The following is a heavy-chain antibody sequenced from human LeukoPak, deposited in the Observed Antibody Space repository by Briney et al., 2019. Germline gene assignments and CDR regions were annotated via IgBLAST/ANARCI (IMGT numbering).Heavy chain of an antibody. Sequence: GGSLRLSRAASGFTFSTYALSWVRQAPGKGLEWVSLISGTGYQTDYADSVKGRFTISRDNSKNTLYLQMNSLKAEDTAVYYCAKHLRTNFWFFDHWGQGTLVTVSS. CDR1: GFTFSTYA. D-gene: IGHD3-9*01. CDR3: AKHLRTNFWFFDH. V-gene: IGHV3-23*01. J-gene: IGHJ4*02. CDR2: ISGTGYQT.